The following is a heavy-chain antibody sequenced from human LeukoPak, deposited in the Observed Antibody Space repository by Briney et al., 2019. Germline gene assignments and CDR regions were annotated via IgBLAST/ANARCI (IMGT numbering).Heavy chain of an antibody. CDR3: ARENWVFDY. CDR2: VYRSGST. CDR1: GYPISSGYH. V-gene: IGHV4-38-2*02. J-gene: IGHJ4*02. D-gene: IGHD7-27*01. Sequence: SETLSLTCVVSGYPISSGYHRGWIRQPPGEGLEWIGSVYRSGSTYYNPSLKSRVTISVDTSKNQISLKVRSVTAADTAVYYYARENWVFDYWGQGILVTVSS.